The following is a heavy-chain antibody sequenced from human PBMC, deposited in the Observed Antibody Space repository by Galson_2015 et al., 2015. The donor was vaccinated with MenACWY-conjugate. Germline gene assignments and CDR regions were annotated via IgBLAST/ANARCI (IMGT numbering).Heavy chain of an antibody. V-gene: IGHV3-74*01. J-gene: IGHJ4*02. Sequence: VKGRFTISRDNAKNTLYLQMNSLRAEDTAVYYCARLGGNYRTTSHFDYWGQGTLVTVSS. CDR3: ARLGGNYRTTSHFDY. D-gene: IGHD1-26*01.